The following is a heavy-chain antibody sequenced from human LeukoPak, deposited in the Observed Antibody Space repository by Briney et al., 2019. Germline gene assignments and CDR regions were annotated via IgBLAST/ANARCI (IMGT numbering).Heavy chain of an antibody. J-gene: IGHJ6*03. CDR2: IKQDGSEK. D-gene: IGHD1-7*01. Sequence: WGSLRLSCAASGFTFSSYWMSWVRQAPGKGLEWVANIKQDGSEKYYVDSVKGRFTISRDNSKNTLYLQMNSLRAEDTAVYYCAKRRGLELLYYYYMDAWGKGTTVTVSS. CDR1: GFTFSSYW. CDR3: AKRRGLELLYYYYMDA. V-gene: IGHV3-7*03.